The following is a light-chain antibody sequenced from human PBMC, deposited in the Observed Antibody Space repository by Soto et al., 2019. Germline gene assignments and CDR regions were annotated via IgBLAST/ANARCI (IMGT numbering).Light chain of an antibody. Sequence: QMTQSPSSLSSSTGERIKIKFRASQGISSYLAWYQQKPGKAPKLLIYAASTLQSGVPSRFSGSGSGTDFTLTISNLQPEDFATYYCQQTSSTPSFGGRIKVDI. CDR3: QQTSSTPS. CDR1: QGISSY. V-gene: IGKV1-8*01. CDR2: AAS. J-gene: IGKJ4*01.